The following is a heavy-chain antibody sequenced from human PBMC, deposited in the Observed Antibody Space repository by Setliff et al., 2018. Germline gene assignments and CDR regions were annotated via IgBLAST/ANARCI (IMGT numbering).Heavy chain of an antibody. CDR3: AWTNYNWFFS. CDR1: GYTFNNYA. V-gene: IGHV7-4-1*02. J-gene: IGHJ5*01. Sequence: ASVKVSCKASGYTFNNYAINWVRQAPGQGLEWMGWINTDTGNPTSAQGFTGRFVFSLDTSVSTAYLQISSLKTDDTAVYYCAWTNYNWFFSWGQGTLVTVSS. D-gene: IGHD2-8*01. CDR2: INTDTGNP.